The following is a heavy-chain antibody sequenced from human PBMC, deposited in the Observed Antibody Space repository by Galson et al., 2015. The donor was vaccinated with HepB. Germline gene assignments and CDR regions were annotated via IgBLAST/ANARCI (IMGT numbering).Heavy chain of an antibody. D-gene: IGHD5-12*01. CDR1: GDSISTHY. V-gene: IGHV4-59*08. CDR3: ARTGYVFDGFDI. CDR2: IFYSGTT. J-gene: IGHJ3*02. Sequence: ETLSLTCTVSGDSISTHYWNWIRQPPGKGLEWIGNIFYSGTTYYNPSLKSRVTISVDTSKNQFSLKLSSVTAADTAVYYCARTGYVFDGFDIWGQGTMVTVSS.